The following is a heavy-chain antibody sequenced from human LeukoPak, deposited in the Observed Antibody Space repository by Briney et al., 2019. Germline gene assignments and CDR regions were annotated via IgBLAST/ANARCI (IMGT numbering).Heavy chain of an antibody. V-gene: IGHV3-15*01. CDR1: GLTFSSYA. CDR3: TTGTLTSDY. CDR2: IKSKSDGGTT. J-gene: IGHJ4*02. Sequence: PGGSLRLSCAASGLTFSSYAMSWVRQAPGKGLEWVGRIKSKSDGGTTDNAAPVKGRFTISKDDSKNTLYLQMNSLKTEDTGIYYCTTGTLTSDYWGQGTLVTVSS. D-gene: IGHD4-17*01.